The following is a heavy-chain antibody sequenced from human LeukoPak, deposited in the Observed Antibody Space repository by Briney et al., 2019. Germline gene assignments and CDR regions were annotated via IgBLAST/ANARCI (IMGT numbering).Heavy chain of an antibody. J-gene: IGHJ5*02. CDR2: MNPNSGTT. CDR3: ATLLVGATTWYWFDP. Sequence: GASVKVSCKASGYTFSSYEISWVRQATGQGLEWMGWMNPNSGTTGYAQKFQGRVTMARNTSISTAYMELSSLRSEDTAVYYCATLLVGATTWYWFDPWGQGTLVTVSS. CDR1: GYTFSSYE. D-gene: IGHD1-26*01. V-gene: IGHV1-8*01.